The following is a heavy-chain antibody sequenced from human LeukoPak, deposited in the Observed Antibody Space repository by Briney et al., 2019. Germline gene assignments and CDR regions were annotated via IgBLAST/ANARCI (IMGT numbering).Heavy chain of an antibody. CDR2: ISAYNGNT. J-gene: IGHJ2*01. CDR3: ARGRYFDL. V-gene: IGHV1-18*01. Sequence: GASVKVSCKASGYTFTSYGISWVRQAPGQGLEWMGWISAYNGNTNYAQKFQGRVTMTRNTSISTAYMELSSLGSEDTAVYYCARGRYFDLWGRGTLVTVSS. CDR1: GYTFTSYG.